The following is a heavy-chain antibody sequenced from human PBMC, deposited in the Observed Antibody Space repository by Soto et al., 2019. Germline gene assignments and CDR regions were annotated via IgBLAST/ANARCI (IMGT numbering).Heavy chain of an antibody. D-gene: IGHD2-15*01. CDR1: GGSISSYY. CDR2: IYYSGST. Sequence: SETLSLTCTVSGGSISSYYWSWIRQPPGKGLEWIGYIYYSGSTNYNPSLKSRVTISVDTSKNQFSLKLSSVTAADTAVYYCARVWMSEWDCSGGSCYRPDDYYYYMDVWGKGTTVTVSS. J-gene: IGHJ6*03. V-gene: IGHV4-59*01. CDR3: ARVWMSEWDCSGGSCYRPDDYYYYMDV.